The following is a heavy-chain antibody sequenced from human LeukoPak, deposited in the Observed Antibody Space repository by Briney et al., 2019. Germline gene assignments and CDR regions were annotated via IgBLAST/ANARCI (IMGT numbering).Heavy chain of an antibody. CDR1: GYTFTGYY. CDR2: TNPNSGAT. D-gene: IGHD2-21*02. J-gene: IGHJ5*02. CDR3: ARLVRDVTNWFDP. V-gene: IGHV1-2*02. Sequence: ASVKVSCKASGYTFTGYYMHWVRQAPGQGLEWMGWTNPNSGATNYAQKFQGRVTMTRDTSISTAYMELSRLRSDDTAVYYCARLVRDVTNWFDPWGQGTLVTVSS.